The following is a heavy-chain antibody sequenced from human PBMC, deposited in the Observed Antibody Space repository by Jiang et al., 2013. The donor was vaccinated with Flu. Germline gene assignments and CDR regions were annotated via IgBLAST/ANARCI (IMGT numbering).Heavy chain of an antibody. CDR2: INTNSGAA. D-gene: IGHD6-13*01. J-gene: IGHJ4*02. CDR1: GYTFTDYY. V-gene: IGHV1-2*02. CDR3: ARAPGMTIAPPGL. Sequence: SGAEVKKPGASVKVXCKASGYTFTDYYIHWIRQAPGQGLEWMGWINTNSGAANYAQKFQGRVTMTGDTSISTAYMELSRLRSDDTAVYYCARAPGMTIAPPGLWGQGTLVTVSS.